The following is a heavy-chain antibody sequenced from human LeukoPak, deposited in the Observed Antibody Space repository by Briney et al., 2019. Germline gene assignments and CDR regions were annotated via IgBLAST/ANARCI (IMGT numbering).Heavy chain of an antibody. Sequence: GASVTVSCKASGYTFTSYGISWVRQAPGQGLEWMGWISAYNGNTKYAQKLQGRVTMTTDKSTSTTYMELRSLRSDDTAVYYCARYGAAAMVSATTEPDYLFDYWGQGTLVTVSS. J-gene: IGHJ4*02. CDR2: ISAYNGNT. V-gene: IGHV1-18*01. CDR3: ARYGAAAMVSATTEPDYLFDY. D-gene: IGHD5-18*01. CDR1: GYTFTSYG.